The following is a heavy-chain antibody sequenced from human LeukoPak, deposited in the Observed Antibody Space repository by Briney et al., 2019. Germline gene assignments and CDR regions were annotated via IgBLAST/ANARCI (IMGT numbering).Heavy chain of an antibody. D-gene: IGHD2-2*01. CDR2: INHSGST. CDR1: GGSFSGYY. J-gene: IGHJ5*02. Sequence: SETLSLTCAVYGGSFSGYYWSWIRQPPGKGLEWIGEINHSGSTNYNPPLKSRVTISVDTSKNQFSLKLSSVTAADTAVYYCARHARRYCSSTSCGWFDPWGQGTLVTVSS. V-gene: IGHV4-34*01. CDR3: ARHARRYCSSTSCGWFDP.